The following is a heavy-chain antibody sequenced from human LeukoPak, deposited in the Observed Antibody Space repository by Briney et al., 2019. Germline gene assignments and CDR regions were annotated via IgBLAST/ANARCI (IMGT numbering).Heavy chain of an antibody. J-gene: IGHJ4*02. V-gene: IGHV3-73*01. Sequence: GGSLRLSCAASGFTFSDSAIHWVRQASGKGLGWVGRIRSKSNSYATEYTASVEGRFTISRDGSKNTAYLQMNSLRIEDTAVYYCTTTIYGSGKAGYWGPGTLVTVSS. CDR1: GFTFSDSA. CDR3: TTTIYGSGKAGY. CDR2: IRSKSNSYAT. D-gene: IGHD3-10*01.